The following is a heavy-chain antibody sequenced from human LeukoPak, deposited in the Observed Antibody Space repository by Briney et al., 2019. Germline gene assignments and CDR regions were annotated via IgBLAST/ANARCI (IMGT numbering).Heavy chain of an antibody. CDR1: GITFSTYS. V-gene: IGHV3-21*06. CDR3: AGSRGKRITMFRAFDS. J-gene: IGHJ4*02. CDR2: ISSTSSYI. Sequence: PGGSLRLSCVASGITFSTYSMNWVRQAPGKGLEWVSSISSTSSYIFYADSLKGRFTISRDNAKNSLYLQMNSLRDEDTAVYYCAGSRGKRITMFRAFDSWGQGTLVTVSS. D-gene: IGHD3-10*01.